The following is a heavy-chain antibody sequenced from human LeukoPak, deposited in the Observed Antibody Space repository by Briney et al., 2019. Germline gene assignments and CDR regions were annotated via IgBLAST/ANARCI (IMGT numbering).Heavy chain of an antibody. CDR2: IWYNGGNK. D-gene: IGHD1-14*01. V-gene: IGHV3-33*08. Sequence: GRSLRLSCAASGFTFDDYAMHWVRQAPGKGLEWVAIIWYNGGNKYYEDSVRGRFTVSRDNSKNTAWLQMDSLRVEDTAVYYCARYNSGRGDYWGQGTLVTVSS. J-gene: IGHJ4*02. CDR3: ARYNSGRGDY. CDR1: GFTFDDYA.